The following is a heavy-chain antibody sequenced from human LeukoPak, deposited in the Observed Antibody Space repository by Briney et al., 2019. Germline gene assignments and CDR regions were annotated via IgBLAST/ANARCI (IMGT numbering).Heavy chain of an antibody. Sequence: PSETLSLTCTVSGGSISSGGYYWSWIRQHPGKGLEWIGYIYYSGSTYYNPSLKSRVTISVDTSKNQFSLELSSVTAADTAVYYCARVHHGYDIYYFDYWGQGTLVTVSS. CDR2: IYYSGST. J-gene: IGHJ4*02. CDR1: GGSISSGGYY. V-gene: IGHV4-31*03. CDR3: ARVHHGYDIYYFDY. D-gene: IGHD3-9*01.